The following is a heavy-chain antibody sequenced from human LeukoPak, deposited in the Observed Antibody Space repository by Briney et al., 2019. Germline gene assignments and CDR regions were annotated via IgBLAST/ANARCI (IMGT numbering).Heavy chain of an antibody. CDR1: GGSISSYY. Sequence: PSETLSLTCTVSGGSISSYYWSWIRQPPGKGLEWIGYIYYSGSTNYNPSLKSRVTISVDTSKNQFSLKLSSVTAADTAVYYCARAAIAAATPWFDPWGQGTLVTVSS. V-gene: IGHV4-59*01. CDR2: IYYSGST. CDR3: ARAAIAAATPWFDP. J-gene: IGHJ5*02. D-gene: IGHD6-13*01.